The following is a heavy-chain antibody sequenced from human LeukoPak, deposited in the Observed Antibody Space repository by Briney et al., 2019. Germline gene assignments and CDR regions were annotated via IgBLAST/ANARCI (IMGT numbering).Heavy chain of an antibody. J-gene: IGHJ3*02. CDR1: GYTFTGYY. D-gene: IGHD5-12*01. V-gene: IGHV1-2*04. CDR2: INPNSGGT. CDR3: ARVVAGDTTTDEDDAFDI. Sequence: ASVKVSCKASGYTFTGYYMHWVRQAPGQGLEWMGWINPNSGGTNYAQKFQGWVTMTRDTSISTVYMELSRLRSDDTAVYYCARVVAGDTTTDEDDAFDIWGQGTMVTVSS.